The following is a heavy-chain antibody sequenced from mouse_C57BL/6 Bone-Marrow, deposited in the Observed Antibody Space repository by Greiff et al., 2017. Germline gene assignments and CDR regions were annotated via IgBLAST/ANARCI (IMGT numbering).Heavy chain of an antibody. Sequence: QVQLQQSGAELVRPGASVTLSCKASGYTFTDYEMHWVKQIPVHGLEWIGAIDPETGGTAYNQKFKGKDILTADKSSSTAYLELRSLTSEDSAVYYCTREDGYPLDYWGQGTTLTVSS. J-gene: IGHJ2*01. CDR1: GYTFTDYE. V-gene: IGHV1-15*01. CDR3: TREDGYPLDY. D-gene: IGHD2-3*01. CDR2: IDPETGGT.